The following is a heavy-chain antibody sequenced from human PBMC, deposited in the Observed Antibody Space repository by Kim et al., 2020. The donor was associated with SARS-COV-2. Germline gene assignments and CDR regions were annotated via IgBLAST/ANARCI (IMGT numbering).Heavy chain of an antibody. J-gene: IGHJ6*02. CDR1: GFTFDDYA. Sequence: GGSLRLSCAASGFTFDDYAMHWVRQAPGKGLEWVSLISGDGGSTYYADSVKGRFTISRDNSKNSLYLQMNSLRTEDTALYYCAKDSYGYSSGWYVGDYYGMDVWGQGTTVTVSS. V-gene: IGHV3-43*02. CDR3: AKDSYGYSSGWYVGDYYGMDV. D-gene: IGHD6-19*01. CDR2: ISGDGGST.